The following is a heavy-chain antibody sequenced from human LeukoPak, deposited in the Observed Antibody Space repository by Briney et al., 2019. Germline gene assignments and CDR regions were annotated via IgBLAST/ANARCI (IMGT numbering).Heavy chain of an antibody. CDR3: AKNGLTPLNWFDP. CDR2: ISGSGAST. Sequence: PGGSLRLSCLTYGLTLSTNAMSWVRQAPGKGLEWISGISGSGASTYYADSVKGRFTISRDNSKNTLYLQMNSLRAEDTAVYYCAKNGLTPLNWFDPWGQGTLVTVSS. CDR1: GLTLSTNA. D-gene: IGHD5-24*01. V-gene: IGHV3-23*01. J-gene: IGHJ5*02.